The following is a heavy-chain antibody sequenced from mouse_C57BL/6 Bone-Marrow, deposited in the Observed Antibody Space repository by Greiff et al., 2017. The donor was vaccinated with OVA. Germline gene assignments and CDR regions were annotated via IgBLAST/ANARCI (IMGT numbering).Heavy chain of an antibody. D-gene: IGHD2-1*01. CDR1: GYTFTSYT. V-gene: IGHV1-4*01. Sequence: QVQLQQSGAELARPGASVKMSCKASGYTFTSYTMHWVKQRPGQGLEWIGYINPSSGYTKYNQKFKDKATLTADKSSSTAYMQLSSLTSEDSAVYYCARYGNYQDFDYWGQGTTLTVSS. J-gene: IGHJ2*01. CDR3: ARYGNYQDFDY. CDR2: INPSSGYT.